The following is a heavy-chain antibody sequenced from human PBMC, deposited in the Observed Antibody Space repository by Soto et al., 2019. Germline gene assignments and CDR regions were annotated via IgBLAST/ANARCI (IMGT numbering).Heavy chain of an antibody. J-gene: IGHJ2*01. CDR1: GFTFSNYY. D-gene: IGHD3-10*01. Sequence: QVQLVESGGGLVKPGGSLRLSCAASGFTFSNYYMSWIRQAPGKGLEWVAYIRGSGSDIYYADSVRGRFTISSDNAKNSMFLQMESLRAEDTAVYYCARLPRGPWDFDLWGRGTLVTVSS. CDR3: ARLPRGPWDFDL. CDR2: IRGSGSDI. V-gene: IGHV3-11*01.